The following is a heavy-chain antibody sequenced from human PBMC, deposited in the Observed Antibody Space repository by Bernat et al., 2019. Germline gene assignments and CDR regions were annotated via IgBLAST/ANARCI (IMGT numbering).Heavy chain of an antibody. CDR3: ARNGYYYYVMDV. Sequence: EVQLVESGGGLVQPGGSLRLSCAASGFTCSSYWMSWVRQAPGKGLEWVANIKQDGSEKYYVDSVKGRFTISRDNAKNSLYLQMNSLRAEDTAVYYCARNGYYYYVMDVWGQGTTVTVSS. J-gene: IGHJ6*02. V-gene: IGHV3-7*01. CDR2: IKQDGSEK. D-gene: IGHD2-8*01. CDR1: GFTCSSYW.